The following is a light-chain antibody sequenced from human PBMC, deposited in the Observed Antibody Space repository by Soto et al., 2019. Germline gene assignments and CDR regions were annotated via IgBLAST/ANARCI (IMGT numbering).Light chain of an antibody. Sequence: DIQMTQSPSTLSASVVDRVTITCRASQSMSSWLAWYQQKPGKAPKLLIYKASSLESGVPSRFSGSGSGTEFTLTISSLQPDDFATYYCQLYNSYPLTFGGGTKVEIK. J-gene: IGKJ4*01. CDR2: KAS. V-gene: IGKV1-5*03. CDR3: QLYNSYPLT. CDR1: QSMSSW.